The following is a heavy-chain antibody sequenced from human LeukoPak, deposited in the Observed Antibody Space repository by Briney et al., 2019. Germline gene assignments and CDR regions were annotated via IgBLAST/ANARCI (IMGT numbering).Heavy chain of an antibody. D-gene: IGHD1-26*01. CDR3: AKAMGATLFDY. Sequence: GGSLRLSCAASGFTLSSYSMHWVRQAPGKGLEFVSAISRNGRNTYYANSVKGRFTISRDISKNTLYLQMNSLRAGDTAVYYCAKAMGATLFDYWGQGTLVTVSS. J-gene: IGHJ4*02. V-gene: IGHV3-64*01. CDR1: GFTLSSYS. CDR2: ISRNGRNT.